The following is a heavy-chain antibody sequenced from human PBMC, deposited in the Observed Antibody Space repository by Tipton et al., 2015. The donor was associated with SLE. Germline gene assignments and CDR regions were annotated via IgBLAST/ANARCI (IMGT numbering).Heavy chain of an antibody. CDR3: ARFGYSSSSNWFDP. V-gene: IGHV4-34*01. Sequence: TLSLTCAVYGGSFSGYYWSWIRQPPGKGLEWIGEINHSGSTNYNPSLKSRVTISVDTSKNQFSLKLSSVTAAGTAVYYCARFGYSSSSNWFDPWGQGTLVTVSS. D-gene: IGHD6-13*01. CDR1: GGSFSGYY. J-gene: IGHJ5*02. CDR2: INHSGST.